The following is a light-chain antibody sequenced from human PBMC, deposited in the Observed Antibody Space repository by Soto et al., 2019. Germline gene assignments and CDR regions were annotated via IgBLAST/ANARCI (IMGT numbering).Light chain of an antibody. Sequence: EIVLTQSPATLSLSPGERATLSCRASQSVSSYLAWYQQKPGQAPRLLIYDASNRATGIPARFSGSGSGTNFTLTISSLEAEDFTVYYRQQRSYWITFGQGTRLEIK. J-gene: IGKJ5*01. V-gene: IGKV3-11*01. CDR1: QSVSSY. CDR3: QQRSYWIT. CDR2: DAS.